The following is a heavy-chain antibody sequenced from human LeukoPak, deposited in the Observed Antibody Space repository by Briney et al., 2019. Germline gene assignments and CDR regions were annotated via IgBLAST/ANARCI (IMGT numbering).Heavy chain of an antibody. J-gene: IGHJ4*02. V-gene: IGHV3-48*01. CDR1: GFTFSSYT. CDR3: VRDLDSVAFF. D-gene: IGHD1-1*01. CDR2: ISSSSSTI. Sequence: GGTLRLSCAASGFTFSSYTMNWVRQAPGKGLEWVSYISSSSSTIHYADSVKGRFTISRDNAKNSLYLQMNSLRVEDTAVYYCVRDLDSVAFFWGQGTLVTVSS.